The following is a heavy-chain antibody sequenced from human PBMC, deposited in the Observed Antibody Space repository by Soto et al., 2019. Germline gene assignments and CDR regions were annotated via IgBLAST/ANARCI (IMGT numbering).Heavy chain of an antibody. Sequence: ASVKVSCKASGYTFTSYYMHWVRQAPGQGLEWMGIINPSGGSTSYAQKFQGRVTMTRDTSTSTVYMELSSLRSEDTAVYYCATSWELGPYYYYGMEVWGQGTTVTISS. CDR3: ATSWELGPYYYYGMEV. D-gene: IGHD1-26*01. J-gene: IGHJ6*02. V-gene: IGHV1-46*03. CDR2: INPSGGST. CDR1: GYTFTSYY.